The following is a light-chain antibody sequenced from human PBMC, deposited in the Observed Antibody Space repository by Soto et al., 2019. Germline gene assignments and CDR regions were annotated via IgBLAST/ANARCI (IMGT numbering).Light chain of an antibody. CDR2: GNS. V-gene: IGLV1-40*01. J-gene: IGLJ2*01. Sequence: QSVLTQPPSVSGAPGQRVTISCTGSSSNIGACYDVHWYQQLPGTAPKRLIYGNSNRPSGVPDRFSGSKSGTSASLAITGLQAEDEADYYCQYYDSSLSGSVFGGGTKLTVL. CDR1: SSNIGACYD. CDR3: QYYDSSLSGSV.